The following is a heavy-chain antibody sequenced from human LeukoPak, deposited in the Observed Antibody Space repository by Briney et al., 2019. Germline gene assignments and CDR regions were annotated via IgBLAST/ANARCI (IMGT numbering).Heavy chain of an antibody. J-gene: IGHJ4*02. CDR1: GYSFTTYG. CDR3: ARVPGLTENDY. CDR2: ISPYNGNT. Sequence: ASVKVSCKASGYSFTTYGITWVRQAPEQGLEWMGWISPYNGNTNSAQKFQGRVSMTTDTSTSTAHMELRSLRSDDTGVYYCARVPGLTENDYWGQGTLVTVSS. D-gene: IGHD4/OR15-4a*01. V-gene: IGHV1-18*01.